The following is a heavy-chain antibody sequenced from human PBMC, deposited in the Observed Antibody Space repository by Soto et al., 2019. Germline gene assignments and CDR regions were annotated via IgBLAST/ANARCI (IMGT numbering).Heavy chain of an antibody. J-gene: IGHJ4*02. V-gene: IGHV3-30*03. CDR1: GFTFRSYV. CDR2: TSYDGSNN. CDR3: XXXXTTGGLDV. Sequence: QVQLVESGGGVVQPGTSLRLSCVGSGFTFRSYVIHWVRQAPGKGLEWVALTSYDGSNNFYGDSVKGRFTISRDNSRXXXXXXXXXXXXXXXXXXXXXXXXTTGGLDVWGQGTLVSVSS. D-gene: IGHD3-16*01.